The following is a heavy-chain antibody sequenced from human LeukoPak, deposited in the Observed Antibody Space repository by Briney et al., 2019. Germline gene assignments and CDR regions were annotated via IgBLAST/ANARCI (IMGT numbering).Heavy chain of an antibody. D-gene: IGHD5-12*01. J-gene: IGHJ5*02. V-gene: IGHV4-4*09. Sequence: PSETLSLTCTVSGGSISSYYWSWIRQPPGKGLEWIGYIYTSGSTNYNPSLKSRGTISVDTSKNQFSLKLSSVTAADTALYSCARQRYRGYASFWFDPWGQGTLVTVSS. CDR3: ARQRYRGYASFWFDP. CDR2: IYTSGST. CDR1: GGSISSYY.